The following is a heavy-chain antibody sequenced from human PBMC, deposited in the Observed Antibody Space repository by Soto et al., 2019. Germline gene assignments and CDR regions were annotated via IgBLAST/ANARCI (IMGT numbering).Heavy chain of an antibody. CDR3: ARDRYSSSWPSYNWFDP. CDR1: GYTFTSYG. CDR2: ISAYNGNT. V-gene: IGHV1-18*01. Sequence: ASVKVSCKASGYTFTSYGISWVRQAPGQGLEWMGWISAYNGNTNYAQKLQGRVTMTTDTSTSTAYMELRSLRSDDTAVYYCARDRYSSSWPSYNWFDPWGQGTLVTVSS. J-gene: IGHJ5*02. D-gene: IGHD6-13*01.